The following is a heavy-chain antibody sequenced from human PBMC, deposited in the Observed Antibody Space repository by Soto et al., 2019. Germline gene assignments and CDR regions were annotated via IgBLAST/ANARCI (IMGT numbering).Heavy chain of an antibody. V-gene: IGHV1-46*01. CDR3: ARETYYYDSSGYYRDDAFDI. D-gene: IGHD3-22*01. CDR1: GYTFTSYY. J-gene: IGHJ3*02. Sequence: QVQLVQSGAEVKKPGASVKVSCKASGYTFTSYYMYWVRQAPGQGLEWMGIINPSGGSTSYAQKFQGSVAMTRDTSTSTVYMELSSLRSEDTAVYYCARETYYYDSSGYYRDDAFDIWGQGTMVTVSS. CDR2: INPSGGST.